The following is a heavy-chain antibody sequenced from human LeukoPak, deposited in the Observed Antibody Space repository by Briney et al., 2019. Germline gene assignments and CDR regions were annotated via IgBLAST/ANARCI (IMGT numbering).Heavy chain of an antibody. J-gene: IGHJ5*02. CDR3: ARDLNGIVVVPAAPHHNWFDP. CDR2: IIPIFGTA. CDR1: GGTFSSYA. V-gene: IGHV1-69*01. Sequence: SVKVSCKASGGTFSSYAIIWVRQAPGQGLEWMGGIIPIFGTANYAQKFQGRVTITADESTSTAYMELSSLRSEDTAVYYCARDLNGIVVVPAAPHHNWFDPWGQGTLVTVSS. D-gene: IGHD2-2*01.